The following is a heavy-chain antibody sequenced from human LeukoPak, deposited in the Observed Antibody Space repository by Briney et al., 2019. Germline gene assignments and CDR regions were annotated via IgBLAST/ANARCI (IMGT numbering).Heavy chain of an antibody. CDR1: GYTFTDYY. Sequence: ASVKVSCKASGYTFTDYYMHWVRQAPGQGLEWMGIINPSSGSTTYAQKFQGRVTMTRDTSTSTAYMELSSLRSEDTAVYYCARDLAGSGSYLSYGMYVWGQGTTVTVP. J-gene: IGHJ6*02. CDR2: INPSSGST. D-gene: IGHD3-10*01. V-gene: IGHV1-46*01. CDR3: ARDLAGSGSYLSYGMYV.